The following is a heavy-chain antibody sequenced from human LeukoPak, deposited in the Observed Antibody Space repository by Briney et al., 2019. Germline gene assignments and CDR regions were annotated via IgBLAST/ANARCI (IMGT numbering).Heavy chain of an antibody. CDR1: GFTFGGFG. V-gene: IGHV3-33*01. J-gene: IGHJ4*02. D-gene: IGHD3-10*01. Sequence: GGSLRLSCAGSGFTFGGFGMHWVRQAPGKGLEWVAVIWYDGSKKYYEESVKGRFTISRDNSKNTLYLQMNSLRVEDTAVYYCVRGSFGVDYWGQGTLVTVSS. CDR2: IWYDGSKK. CDR3: VRGSFGVDY.